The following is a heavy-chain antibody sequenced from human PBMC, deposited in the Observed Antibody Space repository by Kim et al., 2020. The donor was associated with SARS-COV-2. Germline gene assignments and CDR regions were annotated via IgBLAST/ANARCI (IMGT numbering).Heavy chain of an antibody. CDR3: AKEMADGANPDY. CDR2: ISSDGSKK. Sequence: GGSLRLSCAASGFTFSTFGMHWVRQAPGKGLEWVAFISSDGSKKYYVDSVKGRFTISRDNSKNTLYLQMNGLRGEDTSVYYCAKEMADGANPDYWGQGSLVIVSS. D-gene: IGHD4-17*01. CDR1: GFTFSTFG. J-gene: IGHJ4*02. V-gene: IGHV3-30*18.